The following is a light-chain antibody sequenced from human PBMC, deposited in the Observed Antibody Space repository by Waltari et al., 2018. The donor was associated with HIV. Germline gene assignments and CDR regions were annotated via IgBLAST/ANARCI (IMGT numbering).Light chain of an antibody. CDR2: EVS. V-gene: IGLV2-23*02. J-gene: IGLJ2*01. CDR3: CAYAGSTTYVI. Sequence: QSALTQPASVSGSPGQSITIPCTGTSSDVGGYTLVSWYQQHPGKAPKLKIYEVSKRPSGVSNRFSGSKSGNTASLTISGLQAEDEADYYCCAYAGSTTYVIFGGGTKLTVL. CDR1: SSDVGGYTL.